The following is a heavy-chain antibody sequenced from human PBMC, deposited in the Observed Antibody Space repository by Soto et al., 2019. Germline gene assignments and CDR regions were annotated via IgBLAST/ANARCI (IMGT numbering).Heavy chain of an antibody. J-gene: IGHJ6*02. Sequence: SETLSLTCTVSGGSISSGGYYWSWIRQHPGKGLEWIGYIYYSGSTYYNPSLKSRVTISVDTSKNQFSLKLSSVTAADTAVYYCARDDSPIKGVATKPAGLEYYYYYGMDVWGQGTTVTVSS. V-gene: IGHV4-31*03. D-gene: IGHD5-12*01. CDR2: IYYSGST. CDR3: ARDDSPIKGVATKPAGLEYYYYYGMDV. CDR1: GGSISSGGYY.